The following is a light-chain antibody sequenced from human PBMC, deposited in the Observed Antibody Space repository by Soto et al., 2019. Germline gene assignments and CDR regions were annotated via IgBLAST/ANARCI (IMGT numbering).Light chain of an antibody. CDR2: DAS. CDR3: QQSLNHPHT. CDR1: ATIYRY. Sequence: IQMTQSPPSLSASVGDRVTITCRASATIYRYLNWYQQKPGKAPSLLISDASPLQSGVPSRFSGSGSGTYFTLSISSLQSKDSQTNYYQQSLNHPHTFGQGTKVEI. J-gene: IGKJ2*01. V-gene: IGKV1-39*01.